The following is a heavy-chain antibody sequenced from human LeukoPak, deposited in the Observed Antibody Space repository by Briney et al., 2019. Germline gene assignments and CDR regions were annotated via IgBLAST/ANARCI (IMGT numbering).Heavy chain of an antibody. Sequence: GRSLRLSCAASGFTFDDYAMHWVRQAPGKGLEWVSGISWNSGSMDYADSVKGRFTISRDNAKNSLYLQMNSLRTEDTAFYYCAKDKSSGWFREFDYWGQGTLVTVSS. D-gene: IGHD6-19*01. J-gene: IGHJ4*02. CDR1: GFTFDDYA. V-gene: IGHV3-9*01. CDR2: ISWNSGSM. CDR3: AKDKSSGWFREFDY.